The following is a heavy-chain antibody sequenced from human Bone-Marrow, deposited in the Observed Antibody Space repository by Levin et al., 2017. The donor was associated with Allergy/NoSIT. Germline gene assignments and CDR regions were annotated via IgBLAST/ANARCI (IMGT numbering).Heavy chain of an antibody. V-gene: IGHV3-23*01. CDR1: GFTFSGYA. D-gene: IGHD3-22*01. CDR3: AKRDYHDTSTYAPLWAH. J-gene: IGHJ4*02. CDR2: ISGSGGST. Sequence: GGSLRLSCAASGFTFSGYAMSWVRQAPGKGLEWVSGISGSGGSTFYADSVKGRFTISRDNAKDTLSLQMSSLRAEDTAVYFCAKRDYHDTSTYAPLWAHWGQGALVTVSS.